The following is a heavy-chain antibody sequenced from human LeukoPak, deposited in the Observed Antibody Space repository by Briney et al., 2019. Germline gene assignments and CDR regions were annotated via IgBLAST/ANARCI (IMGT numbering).Heavy chain of an antibody. J-gene: IGHJ4*02. CDR2: LTWNRGTI. CDR1: GFTFDDYA. D-gene: IGHD2-21*01. V-gene: IGHV3-9*01. Sequence: GRSLRLSCTAYGFTFDDYAMHWVRQAPGKGLEWVSGLTWNRGTIGYADSVKGRFTISRDNANNSLYMQMNSLRAEDTALYYCAKGRGYCSPDYWGQGTLVTVYS. CDR3: AKGRGYCSPDY.